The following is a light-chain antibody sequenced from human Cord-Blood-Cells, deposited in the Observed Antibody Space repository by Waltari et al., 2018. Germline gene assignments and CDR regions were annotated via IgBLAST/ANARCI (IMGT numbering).Light chain of an antibody. CDR1: QSVSSN. J-gene: IGKJ4*01. V-gene: IGKV3-15*01. CDR2: GAS. Sequence: EIVMTQSPATLSVSPGERANPSCRASQSVSSNLAWYQQKPGQAPRLLIYGASTRATAIPARFSGSGSGTEFTLTISSLQSEDFAVYYCQQYNNWPPLTFGGGTKVEIK. CDR3: QQYNNWPPLT.